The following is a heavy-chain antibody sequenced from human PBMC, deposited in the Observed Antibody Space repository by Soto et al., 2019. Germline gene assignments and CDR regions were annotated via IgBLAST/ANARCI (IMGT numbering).Heavy chain of an antibody. CDR2: MNPINGAA. D-gene: IGHD6-13*01. J-gene: IGHJ6*02. Sequence: GGLVNVSCKXSGYDFTAYDINWVRQASGQGLEWMGWMNPINGAAGSARRFQGRVSMTRNTATGTAYLELTSLRSDDTAVYYCGRGPSPRAPAGGTPYYYAMDVWGQGTTVT. CDR1: GYDFTAYD. CDR3: GRGPSPRAPAGGTPYYYAMDV. V-gene: IGHV1-8*02.